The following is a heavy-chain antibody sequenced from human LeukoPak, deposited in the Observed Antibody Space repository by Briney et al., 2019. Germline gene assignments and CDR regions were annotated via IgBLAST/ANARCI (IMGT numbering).Heavy chain of an antibody. D-gene: IGHD6-13*01. Sequence: SETLSLTCAVYGGSFSGYYWSWIRQPPGKGLEWIGEINHSGSTNYNPSLKSRVTISVDTSKNQFSLKLSSVTAADTAVYYCARFLKYSGSSHSINWGQGTLVTVSS. V-gene: IGHV4-34*01. CDR1: GGSFSGYY. CDR3: ARFLKYSGSSHSIN. J-gene: IGHJ4*02. CDR2: INHSGST.